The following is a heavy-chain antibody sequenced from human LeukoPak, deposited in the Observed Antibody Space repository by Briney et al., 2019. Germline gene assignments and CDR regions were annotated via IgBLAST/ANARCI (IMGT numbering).Heavy chain of an antibody. CDR2: IRFDGTKI. Sequence: GGSLRLSCAASGFTFSRYGMHWVRQAPGEGLEWVAFIRFDGTKIYYADSVKGRFAISRDNSKNTLYLQMNSLRDEDTAIYYCAKIALSSGSQQGSVRYFDYWGQGTLVTVSS. CDR3: AKIALSSGSQQGSVRYFDY. J-gene: IGHJ4*02. CDR1: GFTFSRYG. D-gene: IGHD3-10*01. V-gene: IGHV3-30*02.